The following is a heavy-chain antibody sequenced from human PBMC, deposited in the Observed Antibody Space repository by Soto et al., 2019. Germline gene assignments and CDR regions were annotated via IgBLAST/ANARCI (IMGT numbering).Heavy chain of an antibody. CDR2: IYYSGST. CDR1: GGSISSYY. Sequence: PSETLSLTCTVSGGSISSYYWSWIRQPPGKGLEWIGYIYYSGSTNYNPSLKSRVTISVDTSKNQFSLKLSSVTAADTAVYYCARGTIITMVRPNGDSLDPWGQGTLVTVSS. CDR3: ARGTIITMVRPNGDSLDP. D-gene: IGHD3-10*01. J-gene: IGHJ5*02. V-gene: IGHV4-59*08.